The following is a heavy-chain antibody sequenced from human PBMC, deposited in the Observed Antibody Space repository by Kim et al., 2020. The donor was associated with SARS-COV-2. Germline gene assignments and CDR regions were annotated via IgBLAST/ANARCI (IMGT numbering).Heavy chain of an antibody. J-gene: IGHJ4*02. V-gene: IGHV3-7*01. CDR3: GISGI. CDR2: IKRDGSER. Sequence: IKRDGSERYYGDSVNGRFTISRDNAKSSVFLQMNSLRSEDAGVYYCGISGIWGQGTLVTVSS.